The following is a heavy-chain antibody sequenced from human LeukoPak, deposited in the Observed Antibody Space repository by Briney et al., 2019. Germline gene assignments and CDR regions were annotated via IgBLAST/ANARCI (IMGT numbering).Heavy chain of an antibody. CDR2: IYYSGST. D-gene: IGHD3-10*01. CDR3: ARLWFGEFYNWFDP. Sequence: PSETLSLTCTVSGGSISSYYWSWIRQPPGKGLEWIGYIYYSGSTNYNPSLKSRVTISVDTSKNQFSPKLSSVTAADTAVYYCARLWFGEFYNWFDPWGQGTLVTVSS. CDR1: GGSISSYY. J-gene: IGHJ5*02. V-gene: IGHV4-59*01.